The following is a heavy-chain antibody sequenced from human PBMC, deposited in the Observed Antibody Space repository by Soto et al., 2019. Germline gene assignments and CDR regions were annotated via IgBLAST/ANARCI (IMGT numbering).Heavy chain of an antibody. D-gene: IGHD6-6*01. CDR1: GFTFSNFG. J-gene: IGHJ4*02. Sequence: AVGSLRLSCAASGFTFSNFGMSWVRQAPGKGLEWVSSISDTSGTYYADSVKGRFTISRDNSKNTLYLQMNSLRAEDTAVYYCAKRVGYSSSSAYFDYWGQGTLVTVSS. CDR3: AKRVGYSSSSAYFDY. V-gene: IGHV3-23*01. CDR2: ISDTSGT.